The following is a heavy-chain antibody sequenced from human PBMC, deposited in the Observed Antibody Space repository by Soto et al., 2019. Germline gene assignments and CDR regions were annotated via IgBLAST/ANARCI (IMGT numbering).Heavy chain of an antibody. CDR1: GFTFSSYA. D-gene: IGHD5-18*01. J-gene: IGHJ4*02. CDR2: ISGSGVST. CDR3: ADPLNVDTVMVGY. Sequence: GGSLRLSGAASGFTFSSYAISWVRQAPWKGLEWVSAISGSGVSTYYADSVKGRFTISRDNSKNTLYLQMNSLRAEDTAVYYCADPLNVDTVMVGYCGQGTLVNGS. V-gene: IGHV3-23*01.